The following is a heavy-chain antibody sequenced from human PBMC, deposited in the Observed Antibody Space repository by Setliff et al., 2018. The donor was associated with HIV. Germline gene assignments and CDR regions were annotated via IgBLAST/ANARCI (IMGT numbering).Heavy chain of an antibody. CDR2: INTHTGSP. Sequence: ASVKVSCKASGDTFSSYAISWVRQAPGQGLEWMGWINTHTGSPTYAQAFTGRFVFSVDTSVTTAYLQISSLKADDTAVYYCARALYGDYGGDINWLDPWGQGTLVTVSS. D-gene: IGHD4-17*01. V-gene: IGHV7-4-1*02. J-gene: IGHJ5*02. CDR3: ARALYGDYGGDINWLDP. CDR1: GDTFSSYA.